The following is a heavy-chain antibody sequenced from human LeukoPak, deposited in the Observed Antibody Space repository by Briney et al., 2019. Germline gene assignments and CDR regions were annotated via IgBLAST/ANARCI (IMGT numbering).Heavy chain of an antibody. V-gene: IGHV3-7*01. CDR2: IKQDGSEQ. J-gene: IGHJ4*02. CDR1: GLPFSSYW. Sequence: GGSLRLSCAASGLPFSSYWMSWVRQAPGKGLEWVANIKQDGSEQNYVDSVKGRFTISRDNARNSLYLQMDSLRAEDTAVYYCAREEDNADEYLREDYWGQGTLVTVSS. CDR3: AREEDNADEYLREDY. D-gene: IGHD2-15*01.